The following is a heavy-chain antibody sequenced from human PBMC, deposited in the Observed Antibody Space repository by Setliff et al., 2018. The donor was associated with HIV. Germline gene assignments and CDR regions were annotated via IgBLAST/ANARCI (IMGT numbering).Heavy chain of an antibody. CDR3: ARGGDPARYNWNDPQIDY. D-gene: IGHD1-1*01. CDR1: GYTLTELS. J-gene: IGHJ4*02. CDR2: FDPEDGET. V-gene: IGHV1-24*01. Sequence: ASVKVSCKVSGYTLTELSRHWVRQAPGKGLEWMGGFDPEDGETVNAQKFQGRITMTRDSSTSTVYMELSSLRSEDTAVYYCARGGDPARYNWNDPQIDYWGQGTLVTVSS.